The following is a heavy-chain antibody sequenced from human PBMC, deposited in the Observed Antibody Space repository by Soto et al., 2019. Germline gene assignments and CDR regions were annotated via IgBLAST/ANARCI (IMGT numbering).Heavy chain of an antibody. CDR1: GGTFSSYT. J-gene: IGHJ4*02. Sequence: ASVKVSCKASGGTFSSYTISWVRQAPGQGLEWMGRIIPILGIANYAQKFQGRVTITADKSTSTAYMELSSLRSEDTAVYYCASEYCSGGSCYADYWGQGTLVTVSS. CDR2: IIPILGIA. CDR3: ASEYCSGGSCYADY. D-gene: IGHD2-15*01. V-gene: IGHV1-69*02.